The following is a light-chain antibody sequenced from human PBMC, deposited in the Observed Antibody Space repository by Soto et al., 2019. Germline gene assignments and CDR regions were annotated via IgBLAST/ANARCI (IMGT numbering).Light chain of an antibody. Sequence: QSALTQPASVSGSPGQSITISCTGTSGDIGGYNFVSWYQQHPGKAPKAIIYEVSNRPSGVSNRFSGSKSGNTASLTISGLQAEDEADYYCNSYTSTSARVFGGGTKLTVL. V-gene: IGLV2-14*01. J-gene: IGLJ3*02. CDR2: EVS. CDR3: NSYTSTSARV. CDR1: SGDIGGYNF.